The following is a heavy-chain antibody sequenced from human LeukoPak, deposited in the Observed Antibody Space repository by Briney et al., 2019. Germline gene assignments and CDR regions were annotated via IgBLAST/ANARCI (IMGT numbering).Heavy chain of an antibody. D-gene: IGHD1-7*01. CDR3: AKDQKLGTNFDY. CDR1: GFTFSSYA. Sequence: PGGSLRLSCAASGFTFSSYALSWVRQAPGKGLEWFSAISGSGGSTYYADSVKGRFTISRDNSKNTLYLQSNSMRAEDTAVYYCAKDQKLGTNFDYWGQGTLVTVSS. J-gene: IGHJ4*02. CDR2: ISGSGGST. V-gene: IGHV3-23*01.